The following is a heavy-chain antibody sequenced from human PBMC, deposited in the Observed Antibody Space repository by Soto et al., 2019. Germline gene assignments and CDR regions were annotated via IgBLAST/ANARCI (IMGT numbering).Heavy chain of an antibody. CDR2: IKQDGSEK. CDR1: GFTFSSYW. J-gene: IGHJ6*03. CDR3: ARVGPGRIRDFWTSFYYMDV. D-gene: IGHD3-3*01. Sequence: PGGSLRLSCAASGFTFSSYWMSWVRQAPGKGLEWVANIKQDGSEKYYVDSVKGRFTISRDNAKNSLYLQMNSLRAEDTAVYYCARVGPGRIRDFWTSFYYMDVWGQGTTVTVSS. V-gene: IGHV3-7*01.